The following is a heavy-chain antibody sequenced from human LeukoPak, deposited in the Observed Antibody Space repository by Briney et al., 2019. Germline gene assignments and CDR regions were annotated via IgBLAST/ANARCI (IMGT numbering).Heavy chain of an antibody. CDR1: GFSLSTSGVG. D-gene: IGHD3-22*01. CDR3: AHRGGFDSSGDYFAY. CDR2: IYWDDDK. Sequence: SGPTLVKPTQTLTLTCTFSGFSLSTSGVGVGWIRQPPGKALEWLALIYWDDDKRYIPSLKSRRTITEDTSKNQVVLTVTNMYPLDTATYYCAHRGGFDSSGDYFAYWGQGTLVTVFS. J-gene: IGHJ4*02. V-gene: IGHV2-5*02.